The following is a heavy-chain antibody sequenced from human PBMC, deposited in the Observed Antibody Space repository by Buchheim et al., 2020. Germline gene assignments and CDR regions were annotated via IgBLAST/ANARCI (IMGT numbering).Heavy chain of an antibody. CDR2: INPNSGGT. CDR1: GYTFTGYY. J-gene: IGHJ6*02. D-gene: IGHD2-8*02. CDR3: ARDGGNVLVVPPMQGPNYYYGMDV. Sequence: QVQLVQSGAEVKKPGASVKVSCKASGYTFTGYYMHWVRQAPGQGLEWMGWINPNSGGTNYAQKFQGWVTMTRDTSISPAYMELSRLRSDDTAVYYCARDGGNVLVVPPMQGPNYYYGMDVWGQGTT. V-gene: IGHV1-2*04.